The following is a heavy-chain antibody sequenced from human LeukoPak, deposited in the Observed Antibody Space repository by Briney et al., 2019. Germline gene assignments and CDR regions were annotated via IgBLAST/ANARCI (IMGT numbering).Heavy chain of an antibody. CDR1: GFTFSSYA. V-gene: IGHV3-30-3*01. Sequence: TGESLRLSCAASGFTFSSYAMHWVRQAPGKGLEWVAVISYDGSNKYYADSVKGRFTISRDNSKNTLYLQMNSLRAEDTAVYYCARDPPVAGRYYFDYWGQGTLVTVSS. D-gene: IGHD6-19*01. J-gene: IGHJ4*02. CDR2: ISYDGSNK. CDR3: ARDPPVAGRYYFDY.